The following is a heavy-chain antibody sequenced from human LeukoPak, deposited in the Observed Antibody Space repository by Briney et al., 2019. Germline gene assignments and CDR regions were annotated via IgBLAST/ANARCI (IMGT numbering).Heavy chain of an antibody. Sequence: QSGGSLRLSCAASGFTFSSHAIHWVRQAPGKGLEWVSAISGSGGSTYYADSVKGRFTISRDNSKNTLYLQMNSLRAEDTAVYYCAETGAVAGINSKNYFDYWGQGTLVTVSS. CDR2: ISGSGGST. CDR3: AETGAVAGINSKNYFDY. V-gene: IGHV3-23*01. D-gene: IGHD6-19*01. J-gene: IGHJ4*02. CDR1: GFTFSSHA.